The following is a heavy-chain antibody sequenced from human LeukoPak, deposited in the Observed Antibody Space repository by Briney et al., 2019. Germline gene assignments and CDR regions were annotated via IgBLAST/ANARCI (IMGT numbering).Heavy chain of an antibody. CDR1: GFSFSIYW. Sequence: GGSLRLSCAASGFSFSIYWMSWVRRAPGKGLEWVANIKQDGSEKYYVDSVKGRFTISRDNAKNSLYLQMNSLRAEDTAVYYCARQVEGFDPWGQGTLVTVS. CDR2: IKQDGSEK. V-gene: IGHV3-7*01. D-gene: IGHD1-1*01. J-gene: IGHJ5*02. CDR3: ARQVEGFDP.